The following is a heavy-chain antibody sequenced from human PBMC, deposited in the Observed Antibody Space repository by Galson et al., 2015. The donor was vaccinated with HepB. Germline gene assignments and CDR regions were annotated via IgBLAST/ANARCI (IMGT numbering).Heavy chain of an antibody. D-gene: IGHD6-19*01. Sequence: CAISGDSVSSNSAAWNWIRQSPSRGLEWLGRTYYRSKWYNDYAVSVKSRITINPDTSKNQFSLQLNSVTPEDTAVYYCASSGRFSSGWSPAFDIWGRGTMGTVSS. CDR1: GDSVSSNSAA. J-gene: IGHJ3*02. V-gene: IGHV6-1*01. CDR2: TYYRSKWYN. CDR3: ASSGRFSSGWSPAFDI.